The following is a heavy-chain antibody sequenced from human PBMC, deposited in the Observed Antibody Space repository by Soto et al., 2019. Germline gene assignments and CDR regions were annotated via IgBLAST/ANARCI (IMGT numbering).Heavy chain of an antibody. D-gene: IGHD2-15*01. J-gene: IGHJ4*02. CDR1: GFTFTDYW. Sequence: ELQLVESGGGLVQPGGSLRLSCAASGFTFTDYWLHWVRQATGKGLVWVSRIKFDGITTNYAESVTGRFTISRDNAKNTVFLQINSLRAEDTGVYYCARVGRVAYYLDYWGQGPLVSVSA. CDR2: IKFDGITT. V-gene: IGHV3-74*01. CDR3: ARVGRVAYYLDY.